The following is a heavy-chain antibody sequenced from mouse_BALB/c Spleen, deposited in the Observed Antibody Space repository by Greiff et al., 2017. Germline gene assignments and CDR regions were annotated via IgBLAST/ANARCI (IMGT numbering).Heavy chain of an antibody. V-gene: IGHV3-6*02. CDR2: ISYDGSN. CDR1: GYSITSGYY. Sequence: VQLKESGPGLVKPSQSLSLTCSVTGYSITSGYYWNWIRQFPGNKLEWMGYISYDGSNNYNPSLKNRISITRDTSKNQFFLKLNSVTTEDTATYYCANYYGSSYHYYAMDYWGQGTSVTVSS. CDR3: ANYYGSSYHYYAMDY. D-gene: IGHD1-1*01. J-gene: IGHJ4*01.